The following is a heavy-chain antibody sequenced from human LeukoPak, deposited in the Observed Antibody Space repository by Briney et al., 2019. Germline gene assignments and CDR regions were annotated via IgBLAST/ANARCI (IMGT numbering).Heavy chain of an antibody. CDR2: IWYDGSNK. CDR3: ARDPGVRWLVGFDY. Sequence: GESLRLSCAASGFTFSTYGMHWVRQGPGKGLEGVADIWYDGSNKYYENSVKGRFTISRDNSKNTLYLQMNSLRAEDTAVYYCARDPGVRWLVGFDYWGQGTLVTVSS. V-gene: IGHV3-33*01. J-gene: IGHJ4*02. CDR1: GFTFSTYG. D-gene: IGHD6-19*01.